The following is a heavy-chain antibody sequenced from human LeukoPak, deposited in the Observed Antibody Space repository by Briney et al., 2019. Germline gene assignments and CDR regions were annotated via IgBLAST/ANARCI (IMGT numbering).Heavy chain of an antibody. CDR2: INSDGSST. Sequence: GGSPRLSCAASGFTFSSYWMHWVRQAPGKGLVWVSRINSDGSSTSYADSVKGRFTISRDNAKNTLYLQMNSLRAEDTAVYYCARVRVHPYYFDYWGQGTLVTVSS. V-gene: IGHV3-74*01. J-gene: IGHJ4*02. CDR3: ARVRVHPYYFDY. CDR1: GFTFSSYW. D-gene: IGHD1-1*01.